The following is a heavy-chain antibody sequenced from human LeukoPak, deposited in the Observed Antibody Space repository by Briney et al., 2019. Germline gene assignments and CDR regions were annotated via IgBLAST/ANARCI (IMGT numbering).Heavy chain of an antibody. CDR1: GYTFTGYY. J-gene: IGHJ6*02. CDR2: INPNSGGT. Sequence: ASVKVSCKASGYTFTGYYTHWVRQAPGQGLEWMGWINPNSGGTNYAQKFQGRVTMTRDTSISTAYMELSRLRSDDTAVYYCARSYGDYAPGGYYYYGMDVWGQGTTVTVSS. D-gene: IGHD4-17*01. CDR3: ARSYGDYAPGGYYYYGMDV. V-gene: IGHV1-2*02.